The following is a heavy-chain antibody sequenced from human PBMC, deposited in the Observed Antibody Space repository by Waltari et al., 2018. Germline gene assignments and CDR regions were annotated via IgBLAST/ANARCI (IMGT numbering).Heavy chain of an antibody. D-gene: IGHD5-12*01. CDR1: GGFIMSYH. J-gene: IGHJ4*02. CDR2: ISDTGDT. Sequence: QVLLHEPGPGLVKPSETLSLTCSVSGGFIMSYHWRWIRQPPGKGLEWIGSISDTGDTNFNPSLHSRVTMSVDTSKNQFSLKLSSLAPADTAVYYCTRGRGYSGFPLWGQGALVTVPS. CDR3: TRGRGYSGFPL. V-gene: IGHV4-59*01.